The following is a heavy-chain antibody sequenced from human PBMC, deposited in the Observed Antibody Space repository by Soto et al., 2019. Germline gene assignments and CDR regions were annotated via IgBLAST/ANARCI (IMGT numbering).Heavy chain of an antibody. D-gene: IGHD2-15*01. CDR1: GFTFSSYA. V-gene: IGHV3-30-3*01. Sequence: GGSLRLSCAASGFTFSSYAMNWVRQAPGKGLEWVAVISYDGSNKYYADSVKGRFTISRDNSKNTLYLQMNSLRAEDTAVYYCARSAGPNGGVVNDWFDPWGQGTLVTVSS. CDR3: ARSAGPNGGVVNDWFDP. J-gene: IGHJ5*02. CDR2: ISYDGSNK.